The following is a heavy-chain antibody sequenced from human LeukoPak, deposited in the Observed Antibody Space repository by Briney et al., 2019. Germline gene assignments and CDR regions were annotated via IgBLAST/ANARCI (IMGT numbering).Heavy chain of an antibody. D-gene: IGHD6-19*01. Sequence: SETLSLTCTVSGYSISSGYYWGWIRQSPEKGLEWIGSIYHSGATYYNPSLKSRVTISVDTSKNQFSLKVTSVTAADTAVYYCARDLGMAGIASVDYWGQGTLVTVSS. V-gene: IGHV4-38-2*02. CDR3: ARDLGMAGIASVDY. CDR2: IYHSGAT. J-gene: IGHJ4*02. CDR1: GYSISSGYY.